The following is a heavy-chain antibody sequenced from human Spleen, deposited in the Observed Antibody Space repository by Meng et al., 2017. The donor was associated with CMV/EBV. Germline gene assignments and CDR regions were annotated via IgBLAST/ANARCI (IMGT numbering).Heavy chain of an antibody. CDR3: ERIPPTSSRVDDAFDI. V-gene: IGHV2-70D*14. CDR1: GFSLSTRGMR. J-gene: IGHJ3*02. Sequence: SGPTLAKPTPTLTLTCTFSGFSLSTRGMRVCWIRQSPRKALEWLARLDWDNDKFYSTSLKTRLTISKDTSTNLVVLTMTNMDPEDTATYYCERIPPTSSRVDDAFDIWGQGTVVTVSS. D-gene: IGHD2-2*01. CDR2: LDWDNDK.